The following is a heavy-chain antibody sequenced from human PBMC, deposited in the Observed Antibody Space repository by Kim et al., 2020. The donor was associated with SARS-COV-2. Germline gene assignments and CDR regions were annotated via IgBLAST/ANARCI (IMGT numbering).Heavy chain of an antibody. J-gene: IGHJ4*02. V-gene: IGHV3-30*02. Sequence: DRVKGQFTISRDNSKHTLYLQMTSMRAEDKAVYYCAQEELQQQVGEYFDYWGQGTLVTVSS. D-gene: IGHD6-13*01. CDR3: AQEELQQQVGEYFDY.